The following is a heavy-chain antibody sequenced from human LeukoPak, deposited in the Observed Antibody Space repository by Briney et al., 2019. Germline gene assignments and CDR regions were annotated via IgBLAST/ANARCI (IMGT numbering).Heavy chain of an antibody. D-gene: IGHD3-16*02. J-gene: IGHJ4*02. V-gene: IGHV4-34*01. CDR3: ARGADYIWGSYRYKPAARPFDY. Sequence: PSETRSLTCAVYGGSFSGYYWSWIRQPPGKGLEWIGEINHSGSTNYNPSLKSRVTISVDTSKNQFSLKLSSVTAADTAVYYCARGADYIWGSYRYKPAARPFDYWGQGTLVTVSS. CDR1: GGSFSGYY. CDR2: INHSGST.